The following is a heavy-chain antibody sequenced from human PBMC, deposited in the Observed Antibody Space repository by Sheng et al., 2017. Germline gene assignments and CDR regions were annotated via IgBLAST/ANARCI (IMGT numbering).Heavy chain of an antibody. CDR3: AADRGKTEIPG. Sequence: HVQVVESGGGVVQPGGSLRLSCAASGFIFSHFGMHWVRQAPGKGLEWVAIISFDGRDKYYADFVAGRFTVSRDNSRNMLYLQMDSLRPEDTAVYFCAADRGKTEIPGWGQGTLVTVSS. D-gene: IGHD1-1*01. J-gene: IGHJ4*02. V-gene: IGHV3-30*03. CDR1: GFIFSHFG. CDR2: ISFDGRDK.